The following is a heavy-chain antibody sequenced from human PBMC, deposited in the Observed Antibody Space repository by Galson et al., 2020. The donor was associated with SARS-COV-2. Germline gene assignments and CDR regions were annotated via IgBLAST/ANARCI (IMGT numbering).Heavy chain of an antibody. CDR1: GYTLTELS. V-gene: IGHV1-24*01. CDR2: IYPEDGET. D-gene: IGHD4-17*01. Sequence: ASVKVSCKVSGYTLTELSMHWLRQAPAKGLEWMGGIYPEDGETIYAQKFQGRATMTEDTPTDTAYMELSSLRSEDTAVYYCATTSPLRTVTTGIDWFDPWGQGTLVAVSP. J-gene: IGHJ5*02. CDR3: ATTSPLRTVTTGIDWFDP.